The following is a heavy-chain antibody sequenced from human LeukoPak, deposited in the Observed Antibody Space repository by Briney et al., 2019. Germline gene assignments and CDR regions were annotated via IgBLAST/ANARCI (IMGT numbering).Heavy chain of an antibody. J-gene: IGHJ4*02. CDR1: GFTFSNYA. V-gene: IGHV3-23*01. CDR2: IGYGSGETT. D-gene: IGHD3-16*02. CDR3: GRDPRGITVIPFDC. Sequence: GGSLRLSCVASGFTFSNYAMNWVRQAPGKGLEWVSVIGYGSGETTYYADSVKRRFSISRNNSKNTLYLQMNSLRAEDTAGYYCGRDPRGITVIPFDCWGQGTLVTVSS.